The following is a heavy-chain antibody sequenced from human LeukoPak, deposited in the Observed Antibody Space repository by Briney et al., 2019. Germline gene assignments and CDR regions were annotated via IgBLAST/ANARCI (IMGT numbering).Heavy chain of an antibody. CDR2: FKTKYNQV. CDR3: ARSVPDYTRFDY. Sequence: GGSLRLSCVASGFTFSDYAMNWVRQAPGKGLEWVSTFKTKYNQVYYAESVRGRFTISTDNSKKTVYLQMNSLRAEDTGLYYCARSVPDYTRFDYWGQGALVTVSS. V-gene: IGHV3-23*05. J-gene: IGHJ4*02. CDR1: GFTFSDYA. D-gene: IGHD4-11*01.